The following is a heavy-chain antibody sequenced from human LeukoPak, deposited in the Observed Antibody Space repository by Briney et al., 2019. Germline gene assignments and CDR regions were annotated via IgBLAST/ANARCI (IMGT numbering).Heavy chain of an antibody. V-gene: IGHV3-7*01. CDR2: INQDGTEK. D-gene: IGHD3-16*01. J-gene: IGHJ4*02. CDR3: GGGKVGVTEFDY. Sequence: GGSLRLSCAASGFTFTTYWMSWVRQLPGKGLEWVANINQDGTEKYYVDSVKGRFTISRDNAKNSLELQMNSLKAEETAVYYCGGGKVGVTEFDYWGQGPLATFSS. CDR1: GFTFTTYW.